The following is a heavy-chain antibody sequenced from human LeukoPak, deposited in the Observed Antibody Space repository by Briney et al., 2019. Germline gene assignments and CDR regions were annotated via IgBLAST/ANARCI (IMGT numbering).Heavy chain of an antibody. CDR3: ARGPSVVVAATGFYYYYYMAV. J-gene: IGHJ6*03. CDR1: GFTFSSYS. Sequence: GGSLRLSCAASGFTFSSYSMNWVRQAPGKGLEWVSSISSSSSYIYYADSVKGRFTISRDNAKNSLYLQMNSLRAEDTAVYYCARGPSVVVAATGFYYYYYMAVWGKGTTVTVSS. D-gene: IGHD2-15*01. V-gene: IGHV3-21*01. CDR2: ISSSSSYI.